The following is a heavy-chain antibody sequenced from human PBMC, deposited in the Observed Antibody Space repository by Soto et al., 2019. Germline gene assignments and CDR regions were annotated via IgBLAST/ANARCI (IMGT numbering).Heavy chain of an antibody. J-gene: IGHJ4*02. CDR2: ISGNDGKT. V-gene: IGHV1-18*01. CDR1: GYRFTNHG. Sequence: GASVNVSCKASGYRFTNHGISWVRQDPGQGLEWMGWISGNDGKTKYARKFQGRVTMTTDTSTSTAYMEMNSLRHDDTAVYYCARDFYPLAYYFDYWGQGTLVTVSS. CDR3: ARDFYPLAYYFDY.